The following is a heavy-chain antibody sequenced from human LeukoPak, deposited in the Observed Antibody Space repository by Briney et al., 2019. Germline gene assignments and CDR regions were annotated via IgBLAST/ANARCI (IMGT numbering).Heavy chain of an antibody. D-gene: IGHD3-16*01. Sequence: QTLSLTCAISGDSVSRSSAYWNWFRQSPSRGLEWLGRTYYRSKWLNDYAASVKSRISVNPDTSKNHHSLQLNSVTPEDTAIYSCARGRMMSGMDVWGQGTTVTVSS. CDR1: GDSVSRSSAY. CDR3: ARGRMMSGMDV. CDR2: TYYRSKWLN. J-gene: IGHJ6*02. V-gene: IGHV6-1*01.